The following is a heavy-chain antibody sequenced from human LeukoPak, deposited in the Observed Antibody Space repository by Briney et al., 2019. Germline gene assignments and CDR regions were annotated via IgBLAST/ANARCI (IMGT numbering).Heavy chain of an antibody. J-gene: IGHJ5*02. D-gene: IGHD2-2*01. CDR2: IWYDGSNK. V-gene: IGHV3-33*01. Sequence: GGSLRLSCAASGFSFSSYGMHWVRQAPGKGLEWVAVIWYDGSNKYYADSVKGRFTISRDNSKNMLYLQLNSLRAEDTAVYYCARGYCSSTSCPSDLYNWFDPWGQGTLVTVSS. CDR3: ARGYCSSTSCPSDLYNWFDP. CDR1: GFSFSSYG.